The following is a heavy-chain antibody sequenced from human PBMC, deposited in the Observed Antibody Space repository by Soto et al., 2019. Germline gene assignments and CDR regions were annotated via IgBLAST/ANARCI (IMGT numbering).Heavy chain of an antibody. D-gene: IGHD3-9*01. J-gene: IGHJ4*02. CDR3: ARGKYFDWLLPPNDY. CDR1: GFTFSSYA. Sequence: EVQLVESGGGLVQPGGSLRLSCAASGFTFSSYAMHWVRQAPGKGLEYVSAISSNGGSTYYANSVKGRFTISRNNSKHTLYLQMGSLRAEDMAVYYCARGKYFDWLLPPNDYWGQGTLVTVSS. CDR2: ISSNGGST. V-gene: IGHV3-64*01.